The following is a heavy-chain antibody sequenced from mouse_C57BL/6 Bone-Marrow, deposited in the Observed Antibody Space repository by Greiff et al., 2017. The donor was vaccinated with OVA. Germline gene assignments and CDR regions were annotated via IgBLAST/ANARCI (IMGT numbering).Heavy chain of an antibody. CDR1: GYTFTDYE. Sequence: VQLQQSGAELVRPGASVTLFCKASGYTFTDYEMHWVKQTPVHGLEWIGAIDPETGGTAYNQKFKGKAILTADKSSSTAYMELRSLTSEDSAVYYCTRPDLYFDYWGQGTTLTVSS. CDR3: TRPDLYFDY. J-gene: IGHJ2*01. V-gene: IGHV1-15*01. CDR2: IDPETGGT.